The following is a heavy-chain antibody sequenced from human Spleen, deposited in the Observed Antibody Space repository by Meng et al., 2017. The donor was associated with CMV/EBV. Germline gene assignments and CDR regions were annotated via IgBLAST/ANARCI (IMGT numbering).Heavy chain of an antibody. V-gene: IGHV1-2*02. CDR1: GYTFSDYY. Sequence: ASVKSCKASGYTFSDYYMYWVRQAPGQGLEWMGWINPNTGGTIHPQKFQGRVTVTRDTSISTVYLELSGLRSDDTAVYYCAKVIVRGVINRPNSDGMDVWGQGTAVTVSS. CDR2: INPNTGGT. J-gene: IGHJ6*02. D-gene: IGHD3-10*01. CDR3: AKVIVRGVINRPNSDGMDV.